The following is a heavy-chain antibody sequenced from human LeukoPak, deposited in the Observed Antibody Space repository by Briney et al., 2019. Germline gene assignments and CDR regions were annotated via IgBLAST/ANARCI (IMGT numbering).Heavy chain of an antibody. V-gene: IGHV1-69*05. D-gene: IGHD3-3*01. CDR1: GGTFSSYA. J-gene: IGHJ4*02. Sequence: SVKVSCKASGGTFSSYAISWVRQAPGQGLEWMGRIIPIFGTANYAQKFQGRVTITTDESTSTAYMELSSLRSEDTAVYYCAREPSRITIFYDYWGQGTLVTVSS. CDR2: IIPIFGTA. CDR3: AREPSRITIFYDY.